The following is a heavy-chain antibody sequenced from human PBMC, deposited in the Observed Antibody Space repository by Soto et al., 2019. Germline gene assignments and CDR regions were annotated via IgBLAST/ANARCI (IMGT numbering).Heavy chain of an antibody. CDR2: INHSGST. V-gene: IGHV4-34*01. D-gene: IGHD3-22*01. J-gene: IGHJ4*02. CDR3: ARSSSYYDSSGYSY. Sequence: SETLSLTCAVYGGSFSGYYWSWIRQPPGKGLEWIGEINHSGSTNYNPSLKSRVTISVDTSKNQFSLKLSSVTAADTAVYYCARSSSYYDSSGYSYWGQGTLVTVSS. CDR1: GGSFSGYY.